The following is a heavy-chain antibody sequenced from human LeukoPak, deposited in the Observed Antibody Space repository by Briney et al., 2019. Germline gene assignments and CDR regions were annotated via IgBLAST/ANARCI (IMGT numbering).Heavy chain of an antibody. J-gene: IGHJ4*02. D-gene: IGHD3-10*01. V-gene: IGHV4-34*01. CDR2: INHSGST. Sequence: SETLSLTCAVYGGSFSGYYWSWIRQPPGKGLEWIGEINHSGSTNYNPSLKSRVTISVDTSKNQFSLKLSSVTAADTAVYYCARRRRGVYGSGSYFDYWGQGTLVTVSS. CDR3: ARRRRGVYGSGSYFDY. CDR1: GGSFSGYY.